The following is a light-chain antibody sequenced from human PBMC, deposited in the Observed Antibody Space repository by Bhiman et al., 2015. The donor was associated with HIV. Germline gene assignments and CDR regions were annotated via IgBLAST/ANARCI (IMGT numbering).Light chain of an antibody. Sequence: SYELTQPPSLSVSPGQTASITCSGDKLGNRYACWYQQKPGQSPVLVIYQDNKRPSGIPERFSGSNSGNSATLTISGTQAEDEAHYYCSSYATSNTLLFGGGTKLTVL. V-gene: IGLV3-1*01. CDR3: SSYATSNTLL. CDR1: KLGNRY. J-gene: IGLJ3*02. CDR2: QDN.